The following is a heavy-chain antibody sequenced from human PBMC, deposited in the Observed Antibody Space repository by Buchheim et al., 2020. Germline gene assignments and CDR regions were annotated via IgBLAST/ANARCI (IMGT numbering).Heavy chain of an antibody. V-gene: IGHV3-23*01. CDR3: AKDRYGGSVYYFDY. Sequence: EVQLLESGGVLVQPGGSLRLSCEASGFTFSTYAMSWVRQTPEKGLEWVSGISGSGASTHYADSVKGRFTISRDNSENTLYLQMTSLRAEDTALYYCAKDRYGGSVYYFDYWGQGTL. CDR1: GFTFSTYA. D-gene: IGHD4-23*01. J-gene: IGHJ4*02. CDR2: ISGSGAST.